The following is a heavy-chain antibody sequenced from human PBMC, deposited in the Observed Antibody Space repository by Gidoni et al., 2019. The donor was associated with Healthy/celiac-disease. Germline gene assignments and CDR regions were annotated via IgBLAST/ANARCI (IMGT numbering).Heavy chain of an antibody. D-gene: IGHD6-19*01. CDR3: AKENRGWDSMYYFDY. CDR2: ISGRGGST. Sequence: EVQLLESGGGLVRPGGSRRLSCAASGLTFSSYAMSWVRQAPGKGLEWVLSISGRGGSTYYADFVKVRFPISRDNSKNTLYLQMNSLSADDTAVYYCAKENRGWDSMYYFDYWGQGTLVTVSS. CDR1: GLTFSSYA. V-gene: IGHV3-23*01. J-gene: IGHJ4*02.